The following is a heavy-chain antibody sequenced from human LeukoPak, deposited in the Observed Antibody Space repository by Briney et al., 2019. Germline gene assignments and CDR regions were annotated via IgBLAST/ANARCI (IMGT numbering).Heavy chain of an antibody. CDR3: ARGRPTNLNGIY. Sequence: ASLKVSCKAAGSTFTSPHINWVRDATGRGFEWMGKMIPESGNTNYTQRFQGRVTMTWDTSINTAYMEVSSLRSDDTAVYYGARGRPTNLNGIYWGQGTLVTVSS. D-gene: IGHD1-1*01. CDR2: MIPESGNT. V-gene: IGHV1-8*01. J-gene: IGHJ4*02. CDR1: GSTFTSPH.